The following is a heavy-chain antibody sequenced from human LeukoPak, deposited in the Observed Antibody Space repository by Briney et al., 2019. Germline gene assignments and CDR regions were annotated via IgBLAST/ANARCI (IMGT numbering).Heavy chain of an antibody. D-gene: IGHD3-22*01. CDR2: MNPNSGNT. V-gene: IGHV1-8*03. CDR3: ARTVGYYYDSSGYPTYYYYYYMDV. CDR1: GYTFTSYD. Sequence: GASVKVSCKASGYTFTSYDINWVRQATGQGLEWMGWMNPNSGNTDYAQKFQGRVTITRNTSISTAYMELSSLRSEDTAVYYCARTVGYYYDSSGYPTYYYYYYMDVWGKGTTVTVSS. J-gene: IGHJ6*03.